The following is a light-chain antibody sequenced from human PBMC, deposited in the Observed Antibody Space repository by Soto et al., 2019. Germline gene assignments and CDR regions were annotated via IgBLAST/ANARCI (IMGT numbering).Light chain of an antibody. J-gene: IGLJ3*02. CDR3: SSYSSSNTLV. V-gene: IGLV2-14*01. CDR1: SSDVGDYNY. Sequence: QSVLTQPASVSGSPGQSITISCTGTSSDVGDYNYVSWYQHHPGKAPKVMIYDVSNRPSGVSNRFSGSKSGNTASLTISGLQPEDEADYYCSSYSSSNTLVFGGGTKLTVL. CDR2: DVS.